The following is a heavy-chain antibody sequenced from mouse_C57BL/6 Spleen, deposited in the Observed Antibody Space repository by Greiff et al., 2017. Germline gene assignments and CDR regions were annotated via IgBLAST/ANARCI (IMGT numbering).Heavy chain of an antibody. D-gene: IGHD1-1*01. CDR1: GYTFTDYY. CDR3: ARSAYGSSQGYFDV. Sequence: QVHVKQSGPELVKPGASVKISCKASGYTFTDYYINWVKQRPGQGLEWIGWLFPGSGSTYYNEKFKGKATLHVVEFSGTAYMLLISLTSEDSAVYFCARSAYGSSQGYFDVWGTGTTVTVSS. V-gene: IGHV1-75*01. J-gene: IGHJ1*03. CDR2: LFPGSGST.